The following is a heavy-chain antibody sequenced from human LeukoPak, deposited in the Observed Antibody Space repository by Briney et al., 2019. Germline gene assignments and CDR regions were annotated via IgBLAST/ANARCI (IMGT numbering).Heavy chain of an antibody. V-gene: IGHV3-48*03. CDR1: GFTFSGYE. CDR2: ISTSDSTK. CDR3: ARLRWYAFDY. J-gene: IGHJ4*02. Sequence: PGGSLRLSCAASGFTFSGYEMNWVRQAPGKGLEWVSHISTSDSTKYYADSVKGRFTISRDNAKNSLYLQMNSLRAGDTAVYYCARLRWYAFDYWGQGTLVTVSS. D-gene: IGHD4-23*01.